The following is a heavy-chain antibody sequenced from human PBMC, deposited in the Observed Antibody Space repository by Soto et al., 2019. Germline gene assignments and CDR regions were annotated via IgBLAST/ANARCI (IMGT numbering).Heavy chain of an antibody. D-gene: IGHD3-9*01. J-gene: IGHJ5*02. CDR1: GGTFSSYT. CDR2: IIPILGIA. Sequence: QVQLVQSGAEVKKPGSSVKVSCKASGGTFSSYTISWVRQAPGQGLEWMGRIIPILGIANYAQKFQGRVTITADKSTSTAYMELSSLRSEDTAVYYCARTLFMYYDILTGDWFDPWGQGTLVTVSS. CDR3: ARTLFMYYDILTGDWFDP. V-gene: IGHV1-69*02.